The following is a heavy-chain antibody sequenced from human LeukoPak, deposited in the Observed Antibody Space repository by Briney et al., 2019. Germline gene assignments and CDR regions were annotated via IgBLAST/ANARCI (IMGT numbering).Heavy chain of an antibody. D-gene: IGHD5-12*01. CDR3: ARGPSGYYYFED. CDR2: INRNGRST. V-gene: IGHV3-20*04. CDR1: GFSFGTYG. J-gene: IGHJ4*02. Sequence: PGGSLRLSCAASGFSFGTYGMTWVRHVPGKGLEWVSGINRNGRSTLYADSVKGRFTISRDKAKNSLYLQMNSLRAEDTALYYCARGPSGYYYFEDWGQGTLVTVSS.